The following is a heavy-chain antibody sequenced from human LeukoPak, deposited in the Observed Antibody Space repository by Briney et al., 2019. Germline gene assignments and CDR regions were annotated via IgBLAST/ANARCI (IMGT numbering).Heavy chain of an antibody. J-gene: IGHJ6*04. CDR3: ARGPTMKMDV. CDR2: MNSRSSSK. CDR1: GFTFSSYS. Sequence: PGGSLRLSCAASGFTFSSYSMNWVRQAPGKGLEWVSSMNSRSSSKYYADSVKGRFTISRDNAKNSLYLQMNSLRAEDTAVYCCARGPTMKMDVWGKGTTVTVSS. V-gene: IGHV3-21*01. D-gene: IGHD3-22*01.